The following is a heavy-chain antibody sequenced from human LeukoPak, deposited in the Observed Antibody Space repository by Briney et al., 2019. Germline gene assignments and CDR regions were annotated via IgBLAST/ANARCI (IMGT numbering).Heavy chain of an antibody. CDR3: ARGPYYHSSGYYGYNWFDP. J-gene: IGHJ5*02. D-gene: IGHD3-22*01. CDR1: GYTFTSYD. CDR2: MNPNSGNT. V-gene: IGHV1-8*01. Sequence: ASVKVSCKASGYTFTSYDINWVRQATGQGPEWMGWMNPNSGNTGYAQKFQGGVTMTRNTSISTAYMELSSLRSEDTAVYYCARGPYYHSSGYYGYNWFDPWGQGTLVTVSS.